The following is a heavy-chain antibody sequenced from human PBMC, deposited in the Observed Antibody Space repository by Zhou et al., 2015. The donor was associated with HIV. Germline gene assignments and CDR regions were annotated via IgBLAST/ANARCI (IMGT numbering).Heavy chain of an antibody. Sequence: QVQLVQSGAEVKKPGSSVKVSCKASGGTFSSYAISWVRQAPGQGLEWMGGIIPIFGTANYAQKFQGRVTITADESTSTAYMELSSLRSEDTAVYYCARVSDPTVVTTGVLGTRGSPSYYFDYWGQGTLVTVSS. CDR1: GGTFSSYA. CDR3: ARVSDPTVVTTGVLGTRGSPSYYFDY. CDR2: IIPIFGTA. J-gene: IGHJ4*02. D-gene: IGHD4-23*01. V-gene: IGHV1-69*12.